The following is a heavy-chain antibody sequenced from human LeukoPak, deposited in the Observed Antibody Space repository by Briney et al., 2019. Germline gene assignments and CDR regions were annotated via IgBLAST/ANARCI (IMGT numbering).Heavy chain of an antibody. Sequence: ASVKVSCKASGYTFTSYAMHWVRQAPGQRLEWMGWINAGNGNTKYSQKFQGRVTITRDTTASTAYMELSSLRSEDTAVYYCARDSRWYGMDVWGQGTTVTVSS. J-gene: IGHJ6*02. CDR3: ARDSRWYGMDV. V-gene: IGHV1-3*01. CDR1: GYTFTSYA. CDR2: INAGNGNT. D-gene: IGHD4-23*01.